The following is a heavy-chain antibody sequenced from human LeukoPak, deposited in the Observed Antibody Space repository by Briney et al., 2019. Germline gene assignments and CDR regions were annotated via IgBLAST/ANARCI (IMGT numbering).Heavy chain of an antibody. D-gene: IGHD5-12*01. V-gene: IGHV3-48*04. CDR2: ISGRSSTI. Sequence: RGSLRLPCAASAFNFSDYSMNWVRQAPGQGLAWISYISGRSSTIYYADSVRGRFTISRDNAKNSVYLQMNSLRAEDTVVYYCVRDGYRGYYSEYYYYMDVWGKGTMVTVSS. CDR3: VRDGYRGYYSEYYYYMDV. J-gene: IGHJ6*03. CDR1: AFNFSDYS.